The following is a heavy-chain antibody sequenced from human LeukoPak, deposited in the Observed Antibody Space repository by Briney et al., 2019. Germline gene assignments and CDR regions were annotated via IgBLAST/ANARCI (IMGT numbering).Heavy chain of an antibody. CDR2: VYPADSNT. V-gene: IGHV5-51*01. Sequence: GESLKISCKGSGYTFSAYWIGWVRQMPGKGLEWMGIVYPADSNTIYSPSFQGQVTISADKSISPAYLQWSSLKASDTAMYYCARHAPYYDILTGYYPAYYFDYWGQGTLVTVSS. CDR1: GYTFSAYW. D-gene: IGHD3-9*01. CDR3: ARHAPYYDILTGYYPAYYFDY. J-gene: IGHJ4*02.